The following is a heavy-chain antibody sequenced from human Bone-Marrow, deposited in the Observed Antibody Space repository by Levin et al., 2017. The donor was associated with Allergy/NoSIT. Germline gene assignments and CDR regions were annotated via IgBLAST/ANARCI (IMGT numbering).Heavy chain of an antibody. V-gene: IGHV3-74*01. D-gene: IGHD2-2*01. J-gene: IGHJ4*02. CDR1: GFTFNRNY. CDR3: ARGGCSRTSCLDC. Sequence: GGSLRLSCEGSGFTFNRNYMHWVRQAPGKGLEWVSYIKSDGSDTNYADSVKGRFTISRDNAKNTLYLQMKSLRAEDTAVYFCARGGCSRTSCLDCWGQGTPVTVSS. CDR2: IKSDGSDT.